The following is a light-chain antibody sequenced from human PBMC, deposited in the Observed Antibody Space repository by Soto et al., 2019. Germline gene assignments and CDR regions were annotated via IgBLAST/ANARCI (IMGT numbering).Light chain of an antibody. CDR1: QSVSSN. J-gene: IGKJ1*01. CDR2: GAS. CDR3: QQYNNWPPWT. V-gene: IGKV3-15*01. Sequence: ILMTQSPAPLSVSAGERATLSCRASQSVSSNLAWYQQKPGQAPRLLIYGASTRATGIPARFSGSGSGTEFTLTISSLQSEDFAVYYCQQYNNWPPWTFGQGTKVDIK.